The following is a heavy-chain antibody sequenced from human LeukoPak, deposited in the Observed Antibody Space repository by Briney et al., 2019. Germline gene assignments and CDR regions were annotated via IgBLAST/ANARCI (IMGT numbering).Heavy chain of an antibody. V-gene: IGHV4-59*08. J-gene: IGHJ4*02. D-gene: IGHD3-10*01. Sequence: SETLSLTCTVSGGSISSYYWSWIRQPPGKGLEWIGYIYYSGSTNYNPSLKSRVTISVDTSKNQFSLKLSSVTAADTAVYYCASTTMVRGVIHFDYWGQGTLVTVSS. CDR2: IYYSGST. CDR1: GGSISSYY. CDR3: ASTTMVRGVIHFDY.